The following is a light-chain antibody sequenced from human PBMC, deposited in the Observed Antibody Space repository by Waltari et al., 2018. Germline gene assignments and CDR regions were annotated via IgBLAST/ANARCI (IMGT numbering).Light chain of an antibody. V-gene: IGLV2-14*03. Sequence: SGSPGQSITISCTGSSSDIGGYHFVSWYQQHPGKAPKVMIYDVSNRPSGISDRFSGSKSGNTASLTISGLQAEDEADYYCCSYTSSRTVVFGGGTKLTVL. CDR1: SSDIGGYHF. CDR2: DVS. J-gene: IGLJ3*02. CDR3: CSYTSSRTVV.